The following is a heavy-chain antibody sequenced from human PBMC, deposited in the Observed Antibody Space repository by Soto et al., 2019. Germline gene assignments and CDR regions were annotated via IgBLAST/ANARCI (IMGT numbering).Heavy chain of an antibody. CDR2: IYYSGST. CDR3: ARGGMATIHPSWYFDL. D-gene: IGHD5-12*01. V-gene: IGHV4-31*02. J-gene: IGHJ2*01. Sequence: LCGGSISSGGYYWSWIRQHPGKGLEWIGYIYYSGSTYYNPSLKSRVTISVDTSKNQFSLKLSSVTAADTAVYYCARGGMATIHPSWYFDLWGRGTLVTVSS. CDR1: GGSISSGGYY.